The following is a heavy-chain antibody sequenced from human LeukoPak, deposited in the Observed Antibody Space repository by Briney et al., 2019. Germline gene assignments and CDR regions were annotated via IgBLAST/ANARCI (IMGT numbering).Heavy chain of an antibody. CDR3: ARERFGFDY. V-gene: IGHV3-30-3*01. CDR2: ISYDGINK. D-gene: IGHD3-16*01. J-gene: IGHJ4*02. Sequence: GGSLRLSCAASGFTFSSYAMHWVRQAPGTGLEWVALISYDGINKYYADSVKGRFTISRDNAKNSLYLQTNSLRAEDTAVYYCARERFGFDYWGQGTLVTVSS. CDR1: GFTFSSYA.